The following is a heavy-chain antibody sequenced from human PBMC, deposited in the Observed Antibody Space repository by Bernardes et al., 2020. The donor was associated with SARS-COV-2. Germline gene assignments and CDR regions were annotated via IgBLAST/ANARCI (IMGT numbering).Heavy chain of an antibody. CDR2: ISGSGDIT. Sequence: GGYLSPSGAASGFTLNNYAMSWVRPAPGKGLLWLSAISGSGDITYYADSVRGRFTISRDNSKDTLYLQMNSLRPEDTAIYYCAKELTDTWYHYFVSWGLGTLVTVSS. D-gene: IGHD6-13*01. CDR1: GFTLNNYA. V-gene: IGHV3-23*01. J-gene: IGHJ4*02. CDR3: AKELTDTWYHYFVS.